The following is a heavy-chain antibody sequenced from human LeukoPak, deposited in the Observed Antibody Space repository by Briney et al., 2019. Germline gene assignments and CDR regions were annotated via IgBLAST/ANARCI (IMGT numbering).Heavy chain of an antibody. CDR2: MYHSGST. V-gene: IGHV4-30-4*01. J-gene: IGHJ5*02. D-gene: IGHD3-22*01. Sequence: SQTLSLTCTVSGGSISSGDYYWSWIRQPPGKGLEWIAYMYHSGSTYYNPSLKSRVTMSADTSKNQLSLKLSSVTAADTAVYYCARPYYYDSRVDPWGQGILVTVSS. CDR3: ARPYYYDSRVDP. CDR1: GGSISSGDYY.